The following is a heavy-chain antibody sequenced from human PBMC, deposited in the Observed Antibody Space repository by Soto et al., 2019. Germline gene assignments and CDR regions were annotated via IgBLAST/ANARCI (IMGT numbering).Heavy chain of an antibody. J-gene: IGHJ5*02. CDR3: ARGSYYDSSGYYGP. D-gene: IGHD3-22*01. CDR1: CGSISSCGYY. Sequence: PSETLSLTCTVSCGSISSCGYYWSWIRQHPGKGLEWIGYIYYSGSTYYNPSLKSRVTISVDTSKNQFSLKLSSVTAADTAVYYCARGSYYDSSGYYGPWGQGTLVTVS. CDR2: IYYSGST. V-gene: IGHV4-31*03.